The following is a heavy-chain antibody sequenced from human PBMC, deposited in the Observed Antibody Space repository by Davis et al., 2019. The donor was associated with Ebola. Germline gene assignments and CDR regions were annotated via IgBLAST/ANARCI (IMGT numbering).Heavy chain of an antibody. V-gene: IGHV3-33*01. CDR3: ARDKGSITMIEDY. J-gene: IGHJ4*02. Sequence: GESLKISCAASGFTFSSYVMHWVCHAPGKGLEWVVAIWYDGSNKYYADSVKGRFTISRDNSKNTLYLQMNSRGAEDTAVYYCARDKGSITMIEDYWGQGTLVTVSS. CDR2: IWYDGSNK. D-gene: IGHD3-22*01. CDR1: GFTFSSYV.